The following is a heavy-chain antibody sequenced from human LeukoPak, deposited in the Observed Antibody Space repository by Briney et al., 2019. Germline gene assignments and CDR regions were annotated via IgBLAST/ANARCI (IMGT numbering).Heavy chain of an antibody. D-gene: IGHD6-13*01. V-gene: IGHV4-59*01. CDR3: ARGASSSWYYWFDP. J-gene: IGHJ5*02. Sequence: SETLSLTCTVSGGSISSYYWSWIRQPPGKGLEWIWYIYYSGSTNYNPSLKSRVTISVDTSKNQFSLKLSSVTAADTAVYYCARGASSSWYYWFDPWGQGTLVTVSS. CDR2: IYYSGST. CDR1: GGSISSYY.